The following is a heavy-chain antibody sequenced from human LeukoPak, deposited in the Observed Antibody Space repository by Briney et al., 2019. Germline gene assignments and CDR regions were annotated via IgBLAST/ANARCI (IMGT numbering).Heavy chain of an antibody. D-gene: IGHD3-16*01. V-gene: IGHV3-30*02. J-gene: IGHJ4*02. Sequence: GGSLRLSCAASGFTFSSYGMHWVRQAPGKGLKWVAFIRYDGSNKYYADSVKGRFAISRDNSKNTLYLQMNSLRAEDTAVYYCAKGTFGLTALDYWGQGTLVTVSS. CDR3: AKGTFGLTALDY. CDR2: IRYDGSNK. CDR1: GFTFSSYG.